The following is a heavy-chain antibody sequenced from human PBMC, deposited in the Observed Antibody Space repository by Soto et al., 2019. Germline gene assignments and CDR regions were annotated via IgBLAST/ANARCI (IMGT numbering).Heavy chain of an antibody. V-gene: IGHV6-1*01. D-gene: IGHD1-26*01. J-gene: IGHJ4*02. CDR1: GDSVSSNSVG. Sequence: QVQLQQSGPGLVKPSQTLSLTCAMSGDSVSSNSVGWNWIRQSPSRGLEWLGRTYYRSKWYNEYAVSVKSRVTINPDTSKNQFSLQLKFVTPEDTAVYYCARVGRYYFDYWGQGTLVTVSS. CDR3: ARVGRYYFDY. CDR2: TYYRSKWYN.